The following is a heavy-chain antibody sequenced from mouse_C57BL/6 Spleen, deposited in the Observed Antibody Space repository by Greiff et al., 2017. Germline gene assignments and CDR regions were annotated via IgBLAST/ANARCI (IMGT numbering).Heavy chain of an antibody. CDR1: GYAFSSSW. Sequence: VKLMESGPELVKPGDSVKISCKASGYAFSSSWMNWVMQRPGQGLEWIGRIYPGDGDTYYNGKFTGKATLTAVKSSSTAYMQLSSLTSEDSAVYVCARDDYDGEGYAMDYWGQGTSVTVSS. D-gene: IGHD2-4*01. CDR2: IYPGDGDT. V-gene: IGHV1-82*01. J-gene: IGHJ4*01. CDR3: ARDDYDGEGYAMDY.